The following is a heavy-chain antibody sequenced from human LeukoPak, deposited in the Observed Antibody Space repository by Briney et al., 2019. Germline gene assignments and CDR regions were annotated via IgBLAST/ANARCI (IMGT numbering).Heavy chain of an antibody. D-gene: IGHD3-10*01. CDR2: IYYSGST. CDR3: ARLRGGLLWFGELNYYFDY. J-gene: IGHJ4*02. CDR1: GGSISSYY. V-gene: IGHV4-59*01. Sequence: PSETLSLTCTVSGGSISSYYWSWIRQPPGKGLEWIGYIYYSGSTNYNPSLKSRVTISVDTSKNQFSLKLSSVTAADTAVYYCARLRGGLLWFGELNYYFDYWGQGTLVTVSS.